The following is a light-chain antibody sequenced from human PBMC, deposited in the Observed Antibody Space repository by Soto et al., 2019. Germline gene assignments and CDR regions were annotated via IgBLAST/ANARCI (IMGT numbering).Light chain of an antibody. Sequence: QSALTQPASVSGSPGQSITISCTGTSSDVGCYNYVSWYQQHPGKAPKLMIYDVSNRPSGVSNRFSGSKSGNTASLTSSGLQAEDEADYYCSSYTSSSTLGVFGTGTKVTVL. CDR2: DVS. V-gene: IGLV2-14*01. CDR1: SSDVGCYNY. CDR3: SSYTSSSTLGV. J-gene: IGLJ1*01.